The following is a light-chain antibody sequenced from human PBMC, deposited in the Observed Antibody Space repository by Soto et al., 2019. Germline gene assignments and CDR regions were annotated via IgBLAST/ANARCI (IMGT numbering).Light chain of an antibody. V-gene: IGLV2-14*03. CDR3: SSFTSDRIYV. J-gene: IGLJ1*01. CDR1: HNDIGTYDY. CDR2: GVT. Sequence: VLTQPTSVSGSPGQSITISCTGNHNDIGTYDYVSWYQQHPGRAPRLLIYGVTTRPSGISDRFSATKSGLTASLTISGLQPEDEADYYCSSFTSDRIYVFGPGTKVTVL.